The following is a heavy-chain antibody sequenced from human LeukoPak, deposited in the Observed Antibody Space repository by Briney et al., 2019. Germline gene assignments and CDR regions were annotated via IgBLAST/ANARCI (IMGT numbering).Heavy chain of an antibody. CDR1: GFTFSSYS. CDR3: ARGLWFFDY. V-gene: IGHV3-21*01. CDR2: ISSSTTYI. Sequence: GGSLRLSCAASGFTFSSYSMNWVRQAPGKGLEWVSSISSSTTYIYYADSVKGRFTISRDNAKNTLYLQMNSLRAEDTAVYYCARGLWFFDYWGQGTLVTVSS. D-gene: IGHD5-18*01. J-gene: IGHJ4*02.